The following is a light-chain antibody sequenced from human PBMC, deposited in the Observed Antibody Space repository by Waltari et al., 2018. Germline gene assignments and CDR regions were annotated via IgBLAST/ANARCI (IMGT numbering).Light chain of an antibody. CDR1: SNAVRGYNS. Sequence: QSALTQPASVSGSPGQSVTIFCAGTSNAVRGYNSVSWYQEHPGQAPGVIIYDVSDRPSGVSERFSGSKSGNTASLTISGLQAEDEADYYCSSQSSNDVVLFGGGTKLTVL. J-gene: IGLJ2*01. CDR2: DVS. CDR3: SSQSSNDVVL. V-gene: IGLV2-14*01.